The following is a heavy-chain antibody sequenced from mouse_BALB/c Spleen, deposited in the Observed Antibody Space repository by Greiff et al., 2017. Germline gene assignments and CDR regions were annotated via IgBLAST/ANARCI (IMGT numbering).Heavy chain of an antibody. Sequence: EVKLEESGGGLVKPGGSLKLSCAASGFTFSSYAMSWVRQTPEKRLEWVASISSGGSTYYPDSVKGRFTISRDNARNILYLQMSSLRSEDTAMYYCARGGYYYGSGAYWGQGTLVTVSA. CDR2: ISSGGST. CDR3: ARGGYYYGSGAY. CDR1: GFTFSSYA. V-gene: IGHV5-6-5*01. D-gene: IGHD1-1*01. J-gene: IGHJ3*01.